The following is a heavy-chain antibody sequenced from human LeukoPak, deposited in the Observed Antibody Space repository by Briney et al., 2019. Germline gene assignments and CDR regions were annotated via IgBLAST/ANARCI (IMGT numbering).Heavy chain of an antibody. CDR3: ARGSSGWYSIDY. CDR1: GGSISNYY. J-gene: IGHJ4*02. D-gene: IGHD6-19*01. Sequence: PSETLSLTCTVSGGSISNYYWSWIRQPAGKGLEWIGRIYSSGSTNYNPSLQSRVTMSVDTSKNHLSLKLSSVTAADTAVYYCARGSSGWYSIDYWGQGTLVTVSS. CDR2: IYSSGST. V-gene: IGHV4-4*07.